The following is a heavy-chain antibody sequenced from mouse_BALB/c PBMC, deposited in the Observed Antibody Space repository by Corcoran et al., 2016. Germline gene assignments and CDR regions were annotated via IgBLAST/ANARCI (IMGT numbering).Heavy chain of an antibody. Sequence: EVQLQQSGPELVKPGASVKMSCKASGYTFTSYAMHWVKQKPGQGLEWVGYIYPYNDDTKYNEEFKGKATLTSEKASSTAYMELNSLTSEDSAVYYCEREVPGGYPFEYWGQGTTLTVSS. V-gene: IGHV1S136*01. J-gene: IGHJ2*01. D-gene: IGHD2-2*01. CDR1: GYTFTSYA. CDR2: IYPYNDDT. CDR3: EREVPGGYPFEY.